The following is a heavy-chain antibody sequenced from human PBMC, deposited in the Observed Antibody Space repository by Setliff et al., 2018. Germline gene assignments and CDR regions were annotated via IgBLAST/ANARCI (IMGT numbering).Heavy chain of an antibody. D-gene: IGHD3-10*01. CDR2: VYTTGST. CDR1: GCSMGSYY. V-gene: IGHV4-4*07. Sequence: SETLSLTCTVSGCSMGSYYWTWIRQSAGKGLEWIGRVYTTGSTAFNPSLNSRVTMSLDKSKNQFSLKLYSVTAADTAVYFCARVRITPYCMDVWGKGTTVTVSS. J-gene: IGHJ6*03. CDR3: ARVRITPYCMDV.